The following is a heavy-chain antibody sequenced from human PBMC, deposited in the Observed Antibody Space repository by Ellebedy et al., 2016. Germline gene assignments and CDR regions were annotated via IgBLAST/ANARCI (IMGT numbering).Heavy chain of an antibody. CDR3: AKGTMDYFYH. Sequence: GGSLRLXCAGSGFTFNDYALRWVRQAPGKGLEWVSGISWDSAVIGYGGSVKGRFTISKDSAKNYLYLQMNSLRPEDTAFYYCAKGTMDYFYHWGQGTLVTVSS. CDR1: GFTFNDYA. J-gene: IGHJ4*02. D-gene: IGHD4/OR15-4a*01. V-gene: IGHV3-9*01. CDR2: ISWDSAVI.